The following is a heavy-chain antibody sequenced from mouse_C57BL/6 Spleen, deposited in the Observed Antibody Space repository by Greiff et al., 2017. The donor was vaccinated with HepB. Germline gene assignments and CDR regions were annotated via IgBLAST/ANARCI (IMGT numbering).Heavy chain of an antibody. V-gene: IGHV1-22*01. Sequence: VQLQQSGPELVKPGASVKMSCKASGYTFTDYNMHWVKQSHGKSLEWIGYINPNNGGTSYNQKFKGKATLTVNQSSSTAYMELRSLTSEDSAVYYCARGGLLWLYYFVYWGQGTTLTVSS. CDR2: INPNNGGT. CDR3: ARGGLLWLYYFVY. D-gene: IGHD2-2*01. J-gene: IGHJ2*01. CDR1: GYTFTDYN.